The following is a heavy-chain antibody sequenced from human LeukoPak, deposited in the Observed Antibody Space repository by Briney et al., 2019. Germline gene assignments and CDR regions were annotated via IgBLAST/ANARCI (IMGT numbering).Heavy chain of an antibody. Sequence: GGSLRLSCAASGFTFSSYGMHWVRQAPGRGLEWVAVIWYDGSNKYYADSVKGRFTISRDNSKNTLYLQMNSLRAEDTALYYCAKGRGRHGSGGRFWGQGTLVTVSS. CDR3: AKGRGRHGSGGRF. D-gene: IGHD3-10*01. V-gene: IGHV3-33*06. CDR1: GFTFSSYG. CDR2: IWYDGSNK. J-gene: IGHJ4*02.